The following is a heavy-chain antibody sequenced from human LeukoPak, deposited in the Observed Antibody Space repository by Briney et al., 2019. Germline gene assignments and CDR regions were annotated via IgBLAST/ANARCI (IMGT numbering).Heavy chain of an antibody. V-gene: IGHV3-30*18. CDR3: AKSWGVEYSSGFYIGVDY. CDR2: ITYDGTDK. Sequence: GGSLRLSCAASGFTFSSYAMHWVRQAPGKGLEWVAIITYDGTDKNYADSVKGRFTISRDNSKSTVYLQMNSLRAEDTAVFYCAKSWGVEYSSGFYIGVDYWGQGTLVTVSS. J-gene: IGHJ4*02. CDR1: GFTFSSYA. D-gene: IGHD3-22*01.